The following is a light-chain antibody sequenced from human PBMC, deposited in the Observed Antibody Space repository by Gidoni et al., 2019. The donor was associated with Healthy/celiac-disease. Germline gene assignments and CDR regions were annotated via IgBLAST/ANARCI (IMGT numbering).Light chain of an antibody. CDR2: DAS. V-gene: IGKV1-33*01. J-gene: IGKJ2*01. CDR3: RLYDKLPPYT. CDR1: QDISNY. Sequence: DIQMTHYPASLSASVGDRVTITCQASQDISNYLNCYQQKPGKAPKLLIYDASNLEAGAPSRFSGGGAGTDFTFTISSLQPEDIATFYCRLYDKLPPYTFGQGTKLEIK.